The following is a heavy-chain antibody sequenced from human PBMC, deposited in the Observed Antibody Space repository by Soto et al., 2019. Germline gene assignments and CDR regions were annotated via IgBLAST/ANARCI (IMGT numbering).Heavy chain of an antibody. Sequence: QLQLQESGSGLVQPSQTLSLTCTASGGSISTSGYSWTWIRQPPGGGLEGIGSIYQTGRTYVIPSHQSRVTMSLDKSKTQFSLNLTSVTAADTALYYCAREMTIFGVAPGGGVDVWGQGTTVTVSS. CDR3: AREMTIFGVAPGGGVDV. CDR1: GGSISTSGYS. CDR2: IYQTGRT. V-gene: IGHV4-30-2*01. J-gene: IGHJ6*02. D-gene: IGHD3-3*01.